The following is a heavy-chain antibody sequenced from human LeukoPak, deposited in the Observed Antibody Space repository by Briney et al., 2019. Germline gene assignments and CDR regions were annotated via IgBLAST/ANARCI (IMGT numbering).Heavy chain of an antibody. J-gene: IGHJ4*02. CDR1: GFTFSSYW. V-gene: IGHV3-23*01. CDR2: ISSSAGST. CDR3: ATDRPVRRFFDWSGLFDS. D-gene: IGHD3-9*01. Sequence: PGGSLRLSCAASGFTFSSYWMSWVRQTPGKGLEWVAAISSSAGSTYYADNVKGRFTISRDNSKNTVDLQMDSLRAEDTAVYYCATDRPVRRFFDWSGLFDSWGQGTLVAVSS.